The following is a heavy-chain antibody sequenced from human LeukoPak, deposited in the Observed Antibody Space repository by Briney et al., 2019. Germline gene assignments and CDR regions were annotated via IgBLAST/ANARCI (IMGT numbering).Heavy chain of an antibody. CDR2: MYYSGGT. CDR3: ARDGAGY. CDR1: GGSISRSNYY. Sequence: PSETLSLTCTVSGGSISRSNYYWGWIRQPPGKGLEWIGSMYYSGGTYYNPSLKSRVTISVDTSKNQFSLKLSSVTAADTAVYYCARDGAGYWGQGTLVTVSS. D-gene: IGHD1-26*01. J-gene: IGHJ4*02. V-gene: IGHV4-39*07.